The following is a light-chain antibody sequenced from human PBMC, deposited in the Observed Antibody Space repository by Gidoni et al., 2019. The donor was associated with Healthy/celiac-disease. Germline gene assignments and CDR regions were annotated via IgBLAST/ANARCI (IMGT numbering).Light chain of an antibody. CDR3: QQRSNWPPA. CDR1: QSVRSY. CDR2: DAS. V-gene: IGKV3-11*01. J-gene: IGKJ5*01. Sequence: EIVLTQSPATLSLSPGERSTLSCRASQSVRSYLAWYQQKPGQAPRLLIYDASNRATGIPARFSGSGSGTDFTLTSSSLEPEDFAVYYCQQRSNWPPAFGQGTRLEIK.